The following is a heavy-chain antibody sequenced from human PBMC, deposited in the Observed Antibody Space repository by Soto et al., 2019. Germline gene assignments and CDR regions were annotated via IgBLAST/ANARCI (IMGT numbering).Heavy chain of an antibody. V-gene: IGHV3-48*04. CDR2: ISSSSSRI. Sequence: EVQLVESGGGLIQPGGSLRLSCAASGFSFNTYAMNWVRQAPGKGLEWISYISSSSSRIYYADSVEGRFTPSRDNAKNSLYLQMNSLRAEDTAFYYCASDPGIAAAGMDYWGQGTLVTVSS. D-gene: IGHD6-25*01. J-gene: IGHJ4*02. CDR3: ASDPGIAAAGMDY. CDR1: GFSFNTYA.